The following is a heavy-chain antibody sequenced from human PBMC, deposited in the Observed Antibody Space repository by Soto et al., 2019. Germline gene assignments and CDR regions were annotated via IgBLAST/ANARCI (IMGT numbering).Heavy chain of an antibody. CDR2: IIPILGIA. D-gene: IGHD2-2*01. CDR3: ARVGGIVVVPADLTFDY. CDR1: GGTFSSYT. Sequence: QVQLVQSGAEVKKPGSSVKVSCKASGGTFSSYTISWVRQAPGQGLEWMGRIIPILGIANYAQKFQGRVTITAEKSTSTAYMELSSLRSEDTAVYYCARVGGIVVVPADLTFDYWGQGTLVTVSS. V-gene: IGHV1-69*02. J-gene: IGHJ4*02.